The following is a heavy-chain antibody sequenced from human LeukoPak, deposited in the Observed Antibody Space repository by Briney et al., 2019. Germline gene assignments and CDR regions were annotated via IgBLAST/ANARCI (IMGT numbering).Heavy chain of an antibody. V-gene: IGHV1-2*02. J-gene: IGHJ5*02. Sequence: GASVKVSCKASGYTFASFGITWVRQAPGQGLEWMGWINTHNGDTNYAQKFQGRVTMTRDTSISTAYMELSRLRSDDTAVYYCARRGKTVTAFDPWGQGTLVTVSS. CDR3: ARRGKTVTAFDP. D-gene: IGHD4-11*01. CDR2: INTHNGDT. CDR1: GYTFASFG.